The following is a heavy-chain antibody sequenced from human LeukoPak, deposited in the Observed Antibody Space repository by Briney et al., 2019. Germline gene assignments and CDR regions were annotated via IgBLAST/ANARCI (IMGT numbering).Heavy chain of an antibody. Sequence: GGSLILSCAAAGVTFSSYAMNWVRQAPGKGLEGVSGISGSGGSTYYADSVKGRFTISRDNSKNTLYLQMNSLRAEDTAIYYCAKDWAVAGTHYFDYWGQGTLVTVSS. CDR3: AKDWAVAGTHYFDY. CDR1: GVTFSSYA. CDR2: ISGSGGST. D-gene: IGHD6-19*01. J-gene: IGHJ4*02. V-gene: IGHV3-23*01.